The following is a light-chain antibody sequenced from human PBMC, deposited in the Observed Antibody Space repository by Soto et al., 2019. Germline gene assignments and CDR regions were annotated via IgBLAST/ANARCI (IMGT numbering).Light chain of an antibody. J-gene: IGLJ2*01. Sequence: QSALTQPASVSGSPGQSITISCAGTMRDIGAYNLVSWYQHHPDKAPKLLISDVTKRPSWVPDRFSGSKSGNTASLTISELQAEDEADYYCSSYAGNNNLVFGGGTKVTVL. CDR1: MRDIGAYNL. CDR3: SSYAGNNNLV. CDR2: DVT. V-gene: IGLV2-8*01.